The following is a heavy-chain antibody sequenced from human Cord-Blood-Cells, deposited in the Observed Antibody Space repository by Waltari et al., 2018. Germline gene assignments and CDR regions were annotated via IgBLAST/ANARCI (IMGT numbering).Heavy chain of an antibody. V-gene: IGHV3-30*18. D-gene: IGHD4-17*01. J-gene: IGHJ3*02. CDR1: GFTFSSYG. Sequence: QVQLVEPGGGVVQPGRSLRLSCAASGFTFSSYGMHWVRQAPGKGLEWVAVISYDGSNKYYADSVKGRFTISRDNSKNTLYLQMNSLRAEDTAVYYCAKHKGDYDAFDIWGQGTMVTVSS. CDR3: AKHKGDYDAFDI. CDR2: ISYDGSNK.